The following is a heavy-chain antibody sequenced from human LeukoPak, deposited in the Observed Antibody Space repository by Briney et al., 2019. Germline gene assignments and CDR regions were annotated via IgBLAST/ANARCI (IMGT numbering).Heavy chain of an antibody. D-gene: IGHD2-2*01. CDR2: FDPEDGET. V-gene: IGHV1-24*01. CDR1: GYTLTELS. CDR3: ATCSSTSCSLDY. Sequence: ASVKVSCKVSGYTLTELSMHWVRLAPGKGLEWMGGFDPEDGETIYAQKFQGRVTMTEDTSTDTAYMELSSLRSEDTAVYYCATCSSTSCSLDYWGQGTLVTVSS. J-gene: IGHJ4*02.